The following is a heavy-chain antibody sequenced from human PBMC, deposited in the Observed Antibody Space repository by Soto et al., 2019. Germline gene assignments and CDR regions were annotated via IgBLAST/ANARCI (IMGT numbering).Heavy chain of an antibody. CDR2: IKKKTDGGTT. J-gene: IGHJ1*01. CDR1: GFTFSDAW. V-gene: IGHV3-15*01. Sequence: EVQLVESGGGLVKPGGSLRLSCAASGFTFSDAWMSWVRQAPGKGLEWVGLIKKKTDGGTTDYAAPVKGRFTISRDDSKNTVHLQMSSLKTEDTAVYYCRTQWLDWGQGTLVTVSS. CDR3: RTQWLD. D-gene: IGHD6-19*01.